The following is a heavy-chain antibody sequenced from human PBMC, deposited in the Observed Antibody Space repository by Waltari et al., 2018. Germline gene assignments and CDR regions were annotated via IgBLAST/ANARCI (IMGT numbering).Heavy chain of an antibody. Sequence: EVQLVESGGGLVQHEGSLRLSCAASGFTFSSYEMNWVRQAPGKGLEWVSYISSSGSTIYYADSVKGRFTISRDNAKNSLYLQMNSLRAEDTAVYYCATGGDHDAFDIWGQGTMVTVSS. J-gene: IGHJ3*02. CDR3: ATGGDHDAFDI. CDR1: GFTFSSYE. CDR2: ISSSGSTI. D-gene: IGHD7-27*01. V-gene: IGHV3-48*03.